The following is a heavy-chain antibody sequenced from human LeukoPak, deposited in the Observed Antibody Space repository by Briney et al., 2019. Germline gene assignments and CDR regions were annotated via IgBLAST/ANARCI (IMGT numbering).Heavy chain of an antibody. V-gene: IGHV1-69*13. CDR2: IIPIFGTA. CDR3: ARARTRYYDILTGYPYYFDY. Sequence: ASVKVSCKASGYTFTGYYMHWVRQAPGQGLEWMGGIIPIFGTANYAQKFQGRVTITADESTSTAYMELSSLRSEDTAVYYCARARTRYYDILTGYPYYFDYWGQGTLVTVSS. D-gene: IGHD3-9*01. J-gene: IGHJ4*02. CDR1: GYTFTGYY.